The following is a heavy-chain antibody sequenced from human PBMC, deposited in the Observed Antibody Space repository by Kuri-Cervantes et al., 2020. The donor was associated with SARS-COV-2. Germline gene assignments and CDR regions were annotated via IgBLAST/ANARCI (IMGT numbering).Heavy chain of an antibody. Sequence: GSLRLSCTVSNGSISNYYWSWIRQPPGKALEWIGEVNHRGSADYNPSLKSRVTTSVDTSKNQFSLKLSSVTAADTAVYYCAITIAARQGGYSGYAEPGTPFGFDYWGQGTLVTVSS. V-gene: IGHV4-34*01. CDR1: NGSISNYY. D-gene: IGHD5-12*01. CDR3: AITIAARQGGYSGYAEPGTPFGFDY. CDR2: VNHRGSA. J-gene: IGHJ4*02.